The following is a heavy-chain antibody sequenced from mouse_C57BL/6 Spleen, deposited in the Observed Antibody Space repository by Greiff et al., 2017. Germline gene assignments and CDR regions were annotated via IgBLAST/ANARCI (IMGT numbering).Heavy chain of an antibody. CDR2: ISDGCSFT. V-gene: IGHV5-4*01. D-gene: IGHD2-3*01. CDR1: GFTFSSYA. CDR3: ARDRMAYSMDY. Sequence: EVQLVESGGGLVKPGGSLYLSCAASGFTFSSYALSWVRQTPEKRLEWVATISDGCSFTYYPDNVKGRFTISRDNAKNLLYLQMSHLKSEDTAMYYCARDRMAYSMDYWGQGTSGTVSS. J-gene: IGHJ4*01.